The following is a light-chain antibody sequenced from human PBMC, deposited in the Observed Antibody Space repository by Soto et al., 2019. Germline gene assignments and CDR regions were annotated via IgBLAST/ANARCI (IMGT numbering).Light chain of an antibody. CDR2: SNN. J-gene: IGLJ2*01. CDR3: ATWDDSLNGHVV. V-gene: IGLV1-44*01. CDR1: RSNIGSNT. Sequence: QSVLSQPPSASGTPGQRVTISCSGSRSNIGSNTVNWYRQLPGTAPKLLMYSNNQRPSGVSDRFSGSKSGTSASLAVRGLQSEDEAYYYCATWDDSLNGHVVFGGGTQLTVL.